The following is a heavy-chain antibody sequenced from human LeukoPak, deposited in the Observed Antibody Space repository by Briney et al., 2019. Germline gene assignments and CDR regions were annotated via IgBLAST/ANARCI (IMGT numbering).Heavy chain of an antibody. V-gene: IGHV4-30-4*01. D-gene: IGHD2-15*01. CDR3: ARQVVAAAFDP. Sequence: SETLSLTCTVSGGSISSGDYYWSWIRQPPGKGLEWIGYIYYSGSTYYNPSLKSRVTISVDTSKNQFSLKLSSVTAADTVVYYCARQVVAAAFDPWGQGTLVTVSS. CDR1: GGSISSGDYY. CDR2: IYYSGST. J-gene: IGHJ5*02.